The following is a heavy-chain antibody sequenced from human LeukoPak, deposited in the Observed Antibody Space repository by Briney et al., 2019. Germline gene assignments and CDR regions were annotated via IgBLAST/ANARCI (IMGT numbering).Heavy chain of an antibody. Sequence: PSETLSLTCTVSGGSISSYYWTWIRQPPGKGLEWIGHIYYSGSTNYNPSLKSRVTISVDTSKNQFSLKLSSVTAADTAVYYCARVGGSNYYYYGMDVWGQGTTVTVSS. J-gene: IGHJ6*02. CDR3: ARVGGSNYYYYGMDV. D-gene: IGHD3-10*01. CDR2: IYYSGST. V-gene: IGHV4-59*01. CDR1: GGSISSYY.